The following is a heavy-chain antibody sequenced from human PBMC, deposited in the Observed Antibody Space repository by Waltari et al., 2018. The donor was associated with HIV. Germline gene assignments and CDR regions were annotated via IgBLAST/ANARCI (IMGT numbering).Heavy chain of an antibody. J-gene: IGHJ4*02. CDR2: INPNSGET. D-gene: IGHD3-10*01. CDR3: ARETDASGTYTPGY. V-gene: IGHV1-2*06. CDR1: GYTFTGYY. Sequence: QVQLVQSGAEVMKPGASVKVSCKASGYTFTGYYMHWVRQAPGQGLEWMGRINPNSGETNDAQNFQGRVTMTRDTSISTAYMELSRLRSDDTAVYYCARETDASGTYTPGYWGQGTLVTVSS.